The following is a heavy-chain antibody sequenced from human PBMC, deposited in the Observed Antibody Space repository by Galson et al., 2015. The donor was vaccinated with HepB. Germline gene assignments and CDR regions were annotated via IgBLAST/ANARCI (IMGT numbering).Heavy chain of an antibody. CDR3: ARAPRGGRGYCSSTSCSSFDY. Sequence: SLRLSCAASGFTFSSYAMHWVRQAPGKGLEWVAVISYDGSNKYDADSVKGRFTISRDNSKNTLYLQMNSLRAEDTAVYYCARAPRGGRGYCSSTSCSSFDYWGQGTLVTVSS. D-gene: IGHD2-2*01. V-gene: IGHV3-30-3*01. CDR2: ISYDGSNK. CDR1: GFTFSSYA. J-gene: IGHJ4*02.